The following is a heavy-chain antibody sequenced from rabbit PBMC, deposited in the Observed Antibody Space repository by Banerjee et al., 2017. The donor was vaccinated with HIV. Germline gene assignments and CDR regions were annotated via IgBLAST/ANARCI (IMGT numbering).Heavy chain of an antibody. J-gene: IGHJ4*01. CDR2: IYAGSGGTT. Sequence: QEQLEESGGDLVKPEGSLTLTCTASGFSFSSSYWICWVRQAPGKGLEWIGCIYAGSGGTTYYANWAKGRFTISKTSSTTVTLQMTSLTAADTATYFCARDLAGVIGWNFNFWGPGTLVTVS. D-gene: IGHD4-1*01. CDR1: GFSFSSSYW. CDR3: ARDLAGVIGWNFNF. V-gene: IGHV1S45*01.